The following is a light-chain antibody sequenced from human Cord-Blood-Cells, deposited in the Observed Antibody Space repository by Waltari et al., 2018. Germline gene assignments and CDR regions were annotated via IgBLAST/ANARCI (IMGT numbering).Light chain of an antibody. CDR1: SRDVGGYNY. J-gene: IGLJ2*01. Sequence: QSALTQPASVPGSPGQSITLSCPGTSRDVGGYNYVSWYPQHPGKAPKLMIYDVSNRPSGVSNRFSGSKSGNTASLTISGLQAEDEADYYCSSYTSSSTLVVFGGGTKLTVL. V-gene: IGLV2-14*01. CDR2: DVS. CDR3: SSYTSSSTLVV.